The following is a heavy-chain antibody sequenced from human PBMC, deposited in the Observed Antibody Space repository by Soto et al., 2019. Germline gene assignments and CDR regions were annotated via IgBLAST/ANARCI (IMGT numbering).Heavy chain of an antibody. CDR1: GYSFTTYW. J-gene: IGHJ2*01. D-gene: IGHD1-26*01. Sequence: EVQLVQSGAEVRKPGESLKISCKGSGYSFTTYWIGWVRQMPGKGLEWMGIIYPGDSETKYSPSFQGQVTISADKSFNTAYLEWDSLRASDTAIYYCARYSGRRFWYFDLWGRGPLVTVSS. V-gene: IGHV5-51*03. CDR2: IYPGDSET. CDR3: ARYSGRRFWYFDL.